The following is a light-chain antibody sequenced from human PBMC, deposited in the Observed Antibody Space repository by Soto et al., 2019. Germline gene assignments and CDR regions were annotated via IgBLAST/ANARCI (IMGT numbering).Light chain of an antibody. J-gene: IGKJ2*01. CDR3: QQFGGSPPMYT. Sequence: EIVLTQSPGTLSLSPGERATLSCRASQSVSTTYLAWYQQKPGQAPRLLIYSASRRATGIPDGFSGSGSGTDFTLTISRLEPEDFAVYYCQQFGGSPPMYTFGQGTKLEIK. CDR2: SAS. V-gene: IGKV3-20*01. CDR1: QSVSTTY.